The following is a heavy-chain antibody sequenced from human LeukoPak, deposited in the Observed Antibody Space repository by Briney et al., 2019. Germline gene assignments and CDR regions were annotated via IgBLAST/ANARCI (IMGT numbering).Heavy chain of an antibody. CDR2: ISGSGGST. V-gene: IGHV3-23*01. D-gene: IGHD6-13*01. CDR3: AKPPSIAAAGTYFDY. CDR1: GFTFGSYA. J-gene: IGHJ4*02. Sequence: GGSLRLSCAASGFTFGSYAMSWVRQAPGKGLEWVSAISGSGGSTYYADSVKGRFTISRDNSKNTLYLQMNSLRAEDTAVYYCAKPPSIAAAGTYFDYWGQGTLVTVSS.